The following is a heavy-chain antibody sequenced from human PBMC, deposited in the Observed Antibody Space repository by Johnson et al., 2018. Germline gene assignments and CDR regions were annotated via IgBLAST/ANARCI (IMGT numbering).Heavy chain of an antibody. CDR1: GFTFSGQA. Sequence: VQLVESGGDVVQPGRSLRLSCAASGFTFSGQAMHWVRQAPGKGLEWLVVLSYDGSNKYYADSVKGRFTVSRDNSKNTLYLQRNRLRAEDTAMYHWAKLGAIQPRVPGRRDAFDVWGQGTMVTVSS. CDR2: LSYDGSNK. J-gene: IGHJ3*01. D-gene: IGHD6-19*01. V-gene: IGHV3-30-3*02. CDR3: AKLGAIQPRVPGRRDAFDV.